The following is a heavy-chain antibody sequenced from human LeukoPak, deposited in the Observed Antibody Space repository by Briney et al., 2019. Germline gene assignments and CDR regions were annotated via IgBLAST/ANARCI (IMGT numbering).Heavy chain of an antibody. CDR2: MYHSGST. Sequence: SETLSLTCAVSGYLISSGYYWGWIRQPPGKGLEWIGSMYHSGSTYYNPSLKSRVIISVDTSKNHFSLKLSSVAAADTAVYYCARGRSGGKPSYYYYMDVWGKGTTVTVSS. CDR1: GYLISSGYY. CDR3: ARGRSGGKPSYYYYMDV. D-gene: IGHD4-23*01. J-gene: IGHJ6*03. V-gene: IGHV4-38-2*01.